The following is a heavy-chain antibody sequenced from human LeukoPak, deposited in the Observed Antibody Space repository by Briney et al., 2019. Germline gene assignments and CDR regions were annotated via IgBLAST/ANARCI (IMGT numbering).Heavy chain of an antibody. V-gene: IGHV3-15*01. D-gene: IGHD6-19*01. Sequence: SGGSLPLSCPASGFTLSNACVSCVRLAPGKGLGCVGSIQSKTDAGTTVYAAPVKGRFTNSRDDSQNTLYLQMNSLKTEDTAVYYCMSRAYNSGWVRDVGDWGQGTLVTVSS. J-gene: IGHJ4*02. CDR2: IQSKTDAGTT. CDR3: MSRAYNSGWVRDVGD. CDR1: GFTLSNAC.